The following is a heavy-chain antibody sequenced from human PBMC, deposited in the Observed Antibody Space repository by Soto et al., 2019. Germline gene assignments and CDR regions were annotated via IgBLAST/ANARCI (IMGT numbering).Heavy chain of an antibody. V-gene: IGHV1-69*06. D-gene: IGHD4-17*01. CDR2: IIPIFGTA. CDR3: ARDPTRFYGDKRGYYYGMDV. J-gene: IGHJ6*02. CDR1: GGTFSSYA. Sequence: QVQLVQSGAAVKKPGSSVKVSCKASGGTFSSYAISWVRQSPRQGLEWMGGIIPIFGTANYAQKFHGRVTITADKSTSTAYIELRSLRSEDTAVYYCARDPTRFYGDKRGYYYGMDVWGQGTTVTVSS.